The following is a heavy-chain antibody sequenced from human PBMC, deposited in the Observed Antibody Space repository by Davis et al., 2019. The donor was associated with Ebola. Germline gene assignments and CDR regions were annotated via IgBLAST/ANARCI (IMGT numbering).Heavy chain of an antibody. Sequence: PSETLSLTCAVSGGSISSSNWWSWVRQPPGKGLEWIGEIYHSGSTNYNPSLKSRVTISVDKSKNQFSLKLSSVTAADTAVYYCASNLYDSSGYDYWGQGTLVTVSS. CDR3: ASNLYDSSGYDY. J-gene: IGHJ4*02. D-gene: IGHD3-22*01. CDR2: IYHSGST. CDR1: GGSISSSNW. V-gene: IGHV4-4*02.